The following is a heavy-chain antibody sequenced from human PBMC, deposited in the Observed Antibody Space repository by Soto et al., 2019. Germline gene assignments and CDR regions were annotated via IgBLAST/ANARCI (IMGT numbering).Heavy chain of an antibody. Sequence: SDTLSLTCTVSGCSISSRSYYWGWIRQPPGKGLEWIGTISFSGSTYYGLSLKSRLTISVDTSRNHFSLKLSSVTAADTAVYYCASLVNGQHEYFDYRGQGALVTVSS. D-gene: IGHD6-13*01. CDR2: ISFSGST. CDR1: GCSISSRSYY. CDR3: ASLVNGQHEYFDY. V-gene: IGHV4-39*02. J-gene: IGHJ4*02.